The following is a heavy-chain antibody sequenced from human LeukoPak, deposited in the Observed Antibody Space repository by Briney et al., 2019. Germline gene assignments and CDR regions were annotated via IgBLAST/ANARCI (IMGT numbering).Heavy chain of an antibody. D-gene: IGHD1-26*01. CDR3: ARVKVGSWDWFDP. J-gene: IGHJ5*02. CDR1: GFTFSDYY. V-gene: IGHV3-11*04. Sequence: GGSLRLSCAASGFTFSDYYMSWVRQAPGKGLEWISYISYSSGTIYYADSVKGRFTISRDNAKNTAYLQMNSLRAEDTAVYYCARVKVGSWDWFDPWGQGTLVTVSS. CDR2: ISYSSGTI.